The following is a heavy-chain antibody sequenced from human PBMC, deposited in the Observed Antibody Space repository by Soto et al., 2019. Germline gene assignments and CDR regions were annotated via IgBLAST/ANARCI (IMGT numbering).Heavy chain of an antibody. CDR3: ARGGGGSGTNYYYYYGMEV. J-gene: IGHJ6*02. D-gene: IGHD3-10*01. CDR2: IYYSGST. Sequence: TLSLSSTVSCGSISSGGYYWSGVRQHPGKGLEWIGYIYYSGSTYYNPSLKSRVTISVDTSKNQFSLKLSSVTAADTAVYYCARGGGGSGTNYYYYYGMEVWGQGTTVTVS. CDR1: CGSISSGGYY. V-gene: IGHV4-31*03.